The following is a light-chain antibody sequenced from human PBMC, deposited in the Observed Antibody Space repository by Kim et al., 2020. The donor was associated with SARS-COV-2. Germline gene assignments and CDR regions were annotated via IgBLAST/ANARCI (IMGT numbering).Light chain of an antibody. J-gene: IGLJ3*02. Sequence: VSPGKTARITCSGDVLAKKYARWFQQKPGQAPVLVIYKDSERPSGIPERFSGSSSGTTGTLTISGAQVEDEADYYCYSAADNNLVFGGGTQLTVL. CDR1: VLAKKY. V-gene: IGLV3-27*01. CDR3: YSAADNNLV. CDR2: KDS.